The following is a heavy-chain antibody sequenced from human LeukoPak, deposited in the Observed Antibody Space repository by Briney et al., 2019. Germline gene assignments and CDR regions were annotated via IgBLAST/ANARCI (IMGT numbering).Heavy chain of an antibody. Sequence: SQTLSLTCAISGDSVSSNSAAWNWIRQSPSRGLEWLGRTYYRSTWDRDYAISVKHRITINPDTSKNQFSLHLRSVTPEDTAVYYCARDAPITGTSYDYYAMDVWGQGTTVTVSS. CDR1: GDSVSSNSAA. CDR3: ARDAPITGTSYDYYAMDV. D-gene: IGHD1-7*01. CDR2: TYYRSTWDR. V-gene: IGHV6-1*01. J-gene: IGHJ6*02.